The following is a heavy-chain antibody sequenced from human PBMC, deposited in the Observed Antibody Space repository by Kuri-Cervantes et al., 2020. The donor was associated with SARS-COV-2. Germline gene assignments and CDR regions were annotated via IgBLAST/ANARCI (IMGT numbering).Heavy chain of an antibody. CDR1: GGSINDYY. D-gene: IGHD2-21*01. CDR2: FYSTGVT. CDR3: ARDLWGGDY. V-gene: IGHV4-59*12. Sequence: GSLRLSCTVSGGSINDYYWGWIRQPPGKGLEWIGYFYSTGVTNYDPSLKTRVTMSVDASKNQFSLRLNSVTAADTAIYYCARDLWGGDYWGQGILVTVSS. J-gene: IGHJ4*02.